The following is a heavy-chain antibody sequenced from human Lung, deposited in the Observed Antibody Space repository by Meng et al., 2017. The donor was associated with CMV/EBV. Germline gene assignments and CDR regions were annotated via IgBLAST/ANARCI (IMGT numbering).Heavy chain of an antibody. V-gene: IGHV4-34*01. CDR2: IRHSGDIT. D-gene: IGHD6-6*01. CDR3: ARQYSSSYYSDY. CDR1: GGSLSGYY. Sequence: LXXGIYGGSLSGYYWSWIRQTPGKGLEWIGEIRHSGDITNCNPSLKSRVTISIDTSKKQFSLKLSAVTAADTAVYYCARQYSSSYYSDYWGQGTLVTVSS. J-gene: IGHJ4*02.